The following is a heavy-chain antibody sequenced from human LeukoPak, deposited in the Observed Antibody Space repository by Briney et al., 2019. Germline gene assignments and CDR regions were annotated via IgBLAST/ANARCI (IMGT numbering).Heavy chain of an antibody. CDR3: AKGIVGATKFDY. J-gene: IGHJ4*02. Sequence: GGTLRLSCAASGFIFSNYGMSWVRQAPGKGLEWVSGINSSGGRTYHADSVKGRFTISRDNSKNTVYLEMNSLRAEDTAIYYCAKGIVGATKFDYWGQGTPVTVSS. CDR1: GFIFSNYG. D-gene: IGHD1-26*01. V-gene: IGHV3-23*01. CDR2: INSSGGRT.